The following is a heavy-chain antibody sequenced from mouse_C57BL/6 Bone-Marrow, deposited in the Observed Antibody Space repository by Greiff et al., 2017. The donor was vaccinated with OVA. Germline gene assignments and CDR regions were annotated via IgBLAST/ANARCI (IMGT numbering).Heavy chain of an antibody. V-gene: IGHV1-61*01. CDR1: GYTFTSYW. CDR3: ARSGRLRRSWFAY. D-gene: IGHD2-4*01. J-gene: IGHJ3*01. CDR2: IYPSDSET. Sequence: VQLQQPGAELVRPGSSVKLSCKASGYTFTSYWMDWVKQRPGQGLEWIGNIYPSDSETHYNQKFKDKATLTVDKSSSTAYMQLSSLTSEDSAVYYCARSGRLRRSWFAYWGQGTLVTVSA.